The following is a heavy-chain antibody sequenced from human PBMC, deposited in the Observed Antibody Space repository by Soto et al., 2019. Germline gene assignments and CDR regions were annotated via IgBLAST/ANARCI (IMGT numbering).Heavy chain of an antibody. CDR2: ISSSSSYI. V-gene: IGHV3-21*01. Sequence: NPGGSLRLSCAASGFTFSSYSMNWVRQAPGKGLEWVSSISSSSSYIYYADSVKGRFTISRDNAKNSLYLQMNSLRAEDTAVYYCASSSSSTSNNWFDPWGQGTLVTVSS. D-gene: IGHD2-2*01. CDR3: ASSSSSTSNNWFDP. CDR1: GFTFSSYS. J-gene: IGHJ5*02.